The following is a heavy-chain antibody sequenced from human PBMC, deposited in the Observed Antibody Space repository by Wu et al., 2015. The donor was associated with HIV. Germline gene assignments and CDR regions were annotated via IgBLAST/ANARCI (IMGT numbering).Heavy chain of an antibody. CDR2: VNTNTGGT. D-gene: IGHD2-21*01. V-gene: IGHV1-2*02. CDR1: GYNFTDYF. CDR3: ARDELFRVDDSLDL. Sequence: QVQLVQSGPEVKQPGASVKVSCKASGYNFTDYFIHWVRQAPGQRLEWMGWVNTNTGGTNYAQKFQGRVTMTRDTSISTAYMELNSLRSDDTAIYYCARDELFRVDDSLDLWGQGDNGHRLF. J-gene: IGHJ3*01.